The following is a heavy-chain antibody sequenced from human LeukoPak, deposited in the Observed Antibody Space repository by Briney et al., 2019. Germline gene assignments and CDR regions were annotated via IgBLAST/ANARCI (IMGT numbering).Heavy chain of an antibody. D-gene: IGHD2-8*01. Sequence: GRSLRLSCAASGFIFSSYSMHWVRQAPGKGLEWVAVISNDGNNKYYADFVKGRITVSRDNSINTVYLQMNSLRGEDTAVYYCARGEFNGLDYWGQGTLVTVSS. J-gene: IGHJ4*02. CDR2: ISNDGNNK. V-gene: IGHV3-30-3*01. CDR3: ARGEFNGLDY. CDR1: GFIFSSYS.